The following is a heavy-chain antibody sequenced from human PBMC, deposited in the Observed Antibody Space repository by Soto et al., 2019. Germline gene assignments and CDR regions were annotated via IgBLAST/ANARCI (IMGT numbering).Heavy chain of an antibody. CDR3: ARDRDDYGSGNYNNRIAF. CDR1: GGIFSTYA. D-gene: IGHD3-10*01. CDR2: IIPIFGTP. V-gene: IGHV1-69*01. Sequence: QVQLVQSGAEVKKPGSSVKVSCTASGGIFSTYAISWLRQAPGQGLEWMGGIIPIFGTPNYAQRFQGRVTITADESTSKGYMELSRLRSEDTAGYYCARDRDDYGSGNYNNRIAFWGQGTLVTVSS. J-gene: IGHJ4*02.